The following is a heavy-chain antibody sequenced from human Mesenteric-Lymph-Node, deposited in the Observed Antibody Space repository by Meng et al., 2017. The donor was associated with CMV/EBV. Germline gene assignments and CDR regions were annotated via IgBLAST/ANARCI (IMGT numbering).Heavy chain of an antibody. Sequence: SETLSLTCTVSGFSIRSGYHWGWIRQPPGKGLEWIGSIYHSGSTYYNPSLKSRVTISVDTSKNQFSLKLSSVTAADTAVYYCARDRRFLEYYYYGMDVRGQGTTVTVSS. D-gene: IGHD3-3*01. CDR2: IYHSGST. CDR3: ARDRRFLEYYYYGMDV. CDR1: GFSIRSGYH. J-gene: IGHJ6*02. V-gene: IGHV4-38-2*02.